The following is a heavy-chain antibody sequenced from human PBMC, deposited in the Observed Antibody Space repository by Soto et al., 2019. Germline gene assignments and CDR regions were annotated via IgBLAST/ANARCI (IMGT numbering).Heavy chain of an antibody. J-gene: IGHJ4*02. CDR1: GYTFTNYG. Sequence: QVQLVQSGAEVREPGASVKVSCKASGYTFTNYGVSWVRQAPGQGLEWMGWIGGYKGNTNYAQKLQGRVTLTTDISTSTAYMELRSLRSDYTAVYYCAPHTLDTGMPSGYWGQGTLVTVSS. CDR3: APHTLDTGMPSGY. D-gene: IGHD5-18*01. V-gene: IGHV1-18*01. CDR2: IGGYKGNT.